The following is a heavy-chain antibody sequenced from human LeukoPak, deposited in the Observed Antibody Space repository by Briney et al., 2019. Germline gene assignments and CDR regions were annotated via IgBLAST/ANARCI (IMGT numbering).Heavy chain of an antibody. CDR2: INPNSGGT. D-gene: IGHD2-2*01. V-gene: IGHV1-2*02. J-gene: IGHJ4*02. Sequence: GASVKVSCKASGYTFTDYYMHWVRQAPGQGLEWMGWINPNSGGTNYAQKFQGRVTMTRDTSISTAYMELSRLRSDDTAVYYCARDLGYYQLLRFPDYWGQGTLVTVSS. CDR3: ARDLGYYQLLRFPDY. CDR1: GYTFTDYY.